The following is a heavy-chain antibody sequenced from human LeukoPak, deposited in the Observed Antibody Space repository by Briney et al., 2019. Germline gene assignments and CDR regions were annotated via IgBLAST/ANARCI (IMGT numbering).Heavy chain of an antibody. CDR1: GYTFTGYY. V-gene: IGHV1-2*02. Sequence: GASVKVSCKASGYTFTGYYMHWVRQAPGQGLVWMGWINPNSGGTNYAQKFQGRVTMTRDTSISTAYMELSRLRSDDTAVYYCAIEHFAGSLLDYWGQGTLVTVSS. CDR3: AIEHFAGSLLDY. D-gene: IGHD1/OR15-1a*01. CDR2: INPNSGGT. J-gene: IGHJ4*02.